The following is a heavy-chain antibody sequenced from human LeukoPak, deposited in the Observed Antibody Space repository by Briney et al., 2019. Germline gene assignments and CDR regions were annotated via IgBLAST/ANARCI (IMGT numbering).Heavy chain of an antibody. CDR3: AKAGTYCSSTSCYDYFDY. CDR1: GFTFSSYA. V-gene: IGHV3-23*01. J-gene: IGHJ4*02. CDR2: IGGSGGST. Sequence: GGSLRLSCAASGFTFSSYAMSWVRQAPGKGPEWVSAIGGSGGSTYYADSVKGRFTISRDNSKNTLYLQMNSLRAEDTAVYYCAKAGTYCSSTSCYDYFDYWGQGTLVTVSS. D-gene: IGHD2-2*01.